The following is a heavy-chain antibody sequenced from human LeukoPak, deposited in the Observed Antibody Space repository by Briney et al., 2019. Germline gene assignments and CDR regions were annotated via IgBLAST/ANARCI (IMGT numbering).Heavy chain of an antibody. Sequence: SVKVSCKASGGTFSSYAISWVRQAPGQGLEWMGGIIPIFGTANYAQKFQGRVTITTDESTSTAYMELSSLRSEDTAVYYCARDPKLGGYDLDYWGQGTLVTVSP. CDR3: ARDPKLGGYDLDY. V-gene: IGHV1-69*05. CDR2: IIPIFGTA. D-gene: IGHD5-12*01. CDR1: GGTFSSYA. J-gene: IGHJ4*02.